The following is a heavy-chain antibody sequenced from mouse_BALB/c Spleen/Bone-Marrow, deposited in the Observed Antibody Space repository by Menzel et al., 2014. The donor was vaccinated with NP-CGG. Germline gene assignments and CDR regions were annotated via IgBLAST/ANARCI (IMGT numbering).Heavy chain of an antibody. CDR1: RFIFSSYG. CDR2: INSNGGST. V-gene: IGHV5-6-3*01. D-gene: IGHD1-1*01. Sequence: EVMLVESGGGLVQPGGSLKLSCAASRFIFSSYGMSWVRQTPDKRLELVATINSNGGSTYYPDSVKGRFTISRDNAKNTLYLQMSSLKSEDTAMYYCARDRYYGYAMDYWGQGTSVTVSS. CDR3: ARDRYYGYAMDY. J-gene: IGHJ4*01.